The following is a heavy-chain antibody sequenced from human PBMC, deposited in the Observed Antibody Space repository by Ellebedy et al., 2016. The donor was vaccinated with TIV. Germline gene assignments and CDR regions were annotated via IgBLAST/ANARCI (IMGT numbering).Heavy chain of an antibody. CDR2: ISGSGGNT. D-gene: IGHD2-15*01. J-gene: IGHJ4*02. V-gene: IGHV3-23*01. Sequence: PGGSLRLSCAPSGFIFSKYAMSWVRQAPGKGLEWVSAISGSGGNTYYADSVKGRFTISRDNSKNTLYLQMNSLRGEDTVVYYCAKDRGMGGGSCFEYWGQGTLVTVSS. CDR3: AKDRGMGGGSCFEY. CDR1: GFIFSKYA.